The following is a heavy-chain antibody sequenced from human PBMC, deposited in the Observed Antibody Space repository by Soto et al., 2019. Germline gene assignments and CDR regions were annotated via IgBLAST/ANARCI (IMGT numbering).Heavy chain of an antibody. CDR3: ARGGSLAGTFVGYNWFDP. CDR1: GGSFSGYY. Sequence: SETLSLTCAVYGGSFSGYYWSWIRQPPGKGLEWIGEINHSGSTKYNPSLKSRVTISVDTSKNQFSLKLSSVTAADTAVYYCARGGSLAGTFVGYNWFDPWGQGTLVTVSS. D-gene: IGHD6-13*01. CDR2: INHSGST. J-gene: IGHJ5*02. V-gene: IGHV4-34*01.